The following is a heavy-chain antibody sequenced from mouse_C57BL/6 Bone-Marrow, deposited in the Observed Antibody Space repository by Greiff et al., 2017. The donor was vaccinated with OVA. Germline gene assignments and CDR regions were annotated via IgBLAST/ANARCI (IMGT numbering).Heavy chain of an antibody. CDR3: ARVVYDGYAFAY. V-gene: IGHV5-4*01. J-gene: IGHJ3*01. CDR1: GFTFSSYA. CDR2: ISDGGSYT. Sequence: EVQVVESGGGLVKPGGSLKLSCAASGFTFSSYAMSWVRQTPEKRLEWVATISDGGSYTYYPDNVKGRFTISRDNAKNNLYLQMSHLKSEDTAMYYCARVVYDGYAFAYWGQGTLVTVSA. D-gene: IGHD2-3*01.